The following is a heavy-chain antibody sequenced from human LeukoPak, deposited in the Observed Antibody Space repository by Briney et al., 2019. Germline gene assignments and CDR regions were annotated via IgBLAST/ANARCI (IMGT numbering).Heavy chain of an antibody. D-gene: IGHD1-20*01. J-gene: IGHJ5*02. V-gene: IGHV4-59*01. CDR2: IHYTGST. Sequence: PSETLSLTCTVSGASISSYYWSWIRQPPRKGLEWIGYIHYTGSTNYNPSLKSRVTISVDTSKNQFSLKLSSVTAADTAVYYCARDLTGDRWFDPWGQGTLVIVSS. CDR3: ARDLTGDRWFDP. CDR1: GASISSYY.